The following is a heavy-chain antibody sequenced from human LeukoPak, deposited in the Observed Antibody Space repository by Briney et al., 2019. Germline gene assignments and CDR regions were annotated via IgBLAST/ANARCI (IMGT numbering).Heavy chain of an antibody. CDR3: ATGKKTSVLLWFGELF. CDR1: GYTFTSYG. CDR2: ISAYNGNT. D-gene: IGHD3-10*01. J-gene: IGHJ4*02. V-gene: IGHV1-18*01. Sequence: VASVKVSCKASGYTFTSYGISWVRQAPGQGLEWMGWISAYNGNTNYAQKLQGRVTMTTDTSTSTAYMELRSLRSDDTAVYYCATGKKTSVLLWFGELFWGQGTLVTVSS.